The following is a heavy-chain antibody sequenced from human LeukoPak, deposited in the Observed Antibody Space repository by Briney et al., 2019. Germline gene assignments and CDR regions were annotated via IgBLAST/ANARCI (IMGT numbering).Heavy chain of an antibody. CDR3: ARLLRGSSYYYYYYMDV. V-gene: IGHV7-4-1*02. CDR1: GYTFTSYA. D-gene: IGHD1-26*01. CDR2: INTNTGNP. J-gene: IGHJ6*03. Sequence: ASVKVSCKASGYTFTSYATNWVRQAPGQGLEWMGWINTNTGNPTYAQGFTGRFVFSLDTSVSTAYLQISSLKAEDTAVYYCARLLRGSSYYYYYYMDVWGKGTTVTVSS.